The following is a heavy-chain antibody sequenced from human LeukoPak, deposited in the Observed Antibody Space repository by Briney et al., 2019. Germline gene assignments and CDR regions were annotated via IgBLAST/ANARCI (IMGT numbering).Heavy chain of an antibody. D-gene: IGHD3-22*01. CDR1: GFTFSSYG. V-gene: IGHV3-30*03. CDR2: ISYDGSNR. J-gene: IGHJ3*02. CDR3: ARGRFLSGYLDAFDI. Sequence: PGGSLRLSCAVSGFTFSSYGMHWFRQAPGKGLEWVAVISYDGSNRYYADSVKGRFTISRDNSKNTLYLQMNSLRVEDTAMYYCARGRFLSGYLDAFDIWGQGTVVSVSS.